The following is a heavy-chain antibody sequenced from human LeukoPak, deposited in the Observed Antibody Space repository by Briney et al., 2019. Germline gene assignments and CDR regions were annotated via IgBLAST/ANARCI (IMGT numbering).Heavy chain of an antibody. J-gene: IGHJ4*02. CDR3: AGVNYWNYPF. CDR1: GFTFSDYY. CDR2: ISDTARTK. V-gene: IGHV3-11*04. Sequence: GGSLRLSCAASGFTFSDYYMTWIRQTPGKGLEWISYISDTARTKSYADSVKGLFTISRDNAKNSLYLQMSSLRVEDTAVYYCAGVNYWNYPFWGQGTLVTVSS. D-gene: IGHD1-7*01.